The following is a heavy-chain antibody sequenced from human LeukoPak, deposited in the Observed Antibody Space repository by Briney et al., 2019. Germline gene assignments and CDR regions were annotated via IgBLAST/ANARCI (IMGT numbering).Heavy chain of an antibody. D-gene: IGHD3-22*01. CDR2: ISAYNGNT. CDR3: ARDKGGYYDSSGYYPVDY. Sequence: ASVKVSCKASGYTFTSYGISWVRQAPGQGLEWMGWISAYNGNTNYAQKLQGRVTMTTDTSTSTAYMEPRSLRSDDTAVYYCARDKGGYYDSSGYYPVDYWGQGTLVTVSS. V-gene: IGHV1-18*01. J-gene: IGHJ4*02. CDR1: GYTFTSYG.